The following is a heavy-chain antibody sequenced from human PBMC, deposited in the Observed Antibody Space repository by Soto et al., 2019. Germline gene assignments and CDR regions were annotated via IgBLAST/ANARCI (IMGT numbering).Heavy chain of an antibody. Sequence: QITLKESGPTLVKPTQTLTLTCTFSGFSLSTSGVGVGWIRQPPGKALEWLALIYWDDDKRYSPSLKSRLTITKDTSKNQVVLTMTNMYPVDTATYYCAHSYAYDYIWGSYRYFDYWGQGTLVTVSS. V-gene: IGHV2-5*02. J-gene: IGHJ4*02. CDR1: GFSLSTSGVG. CDR2: IYWDDDK. D-gene: IGHD3-16*02. CDR3: AHSYAYDYIWGSYRYFDY.